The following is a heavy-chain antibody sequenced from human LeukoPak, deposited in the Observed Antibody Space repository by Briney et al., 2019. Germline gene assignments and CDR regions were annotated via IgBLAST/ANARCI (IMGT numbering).Heavy chain of an antibody. V-gene: IGHV3-30*04. CDR3: ASQPTTRWGY. Sequence: GGSLRLSCAASGFTFSSYAMHWVRQAPGKGLEWVALISYDGSNKYYADSVKGRFTISRDNSKNTLYLQMNSLRAEDTAVYYCASQPTTRWGYWGQGTLVTVSS. J-gene: IGHJ4*02. CDR1: GFTFSSYA. CDR2: ISYDGSNK. D-gene: IGHD1-1*01.